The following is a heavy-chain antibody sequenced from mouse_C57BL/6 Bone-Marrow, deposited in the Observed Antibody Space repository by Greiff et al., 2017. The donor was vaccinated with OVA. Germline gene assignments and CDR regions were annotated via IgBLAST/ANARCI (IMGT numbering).Heavy chain of an antibody. CDR3: AIYHGGFAY. J-gene: IGHJ3*01. Sequence: EVQRVESGPELVKPGDSVKISCKASGYSFTGYFMNWVMQSHGKSLEWIGRINPYNGDTFYNQKFKGKATLTVDKSSSTAHMELRSLTSEDSAVYYCAIYHGGFAYWGQGTLVTVSA. CDR2: INPYNGDT. D-gene: IGHD2-1*01. CDR1: GYSFTGYF. V-gene: IGHV1-20*01.